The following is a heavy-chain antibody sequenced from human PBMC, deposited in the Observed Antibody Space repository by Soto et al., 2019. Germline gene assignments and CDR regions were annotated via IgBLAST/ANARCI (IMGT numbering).Heavy chain of an antibody. V-gene: IGHV1-69*08. J-gene: IGHJ5*02. CDR2: IIPILGIA. D-gene: IGHD2-2*01. CDR3: ARDFGVPAATTNWFDP. Sequence: QVQLVQSGAEVKKPGSSVKVSCKASGGTFSSYTISWVRQAPGQGLEWMGRIIPILGIANYAQKFQGRVTITADKSTSTAYMELSSLRSEDTAVYYCARDFGVPAATTNWFDPWGQGTLVTVSS. CDR1: GGTFSSYT.